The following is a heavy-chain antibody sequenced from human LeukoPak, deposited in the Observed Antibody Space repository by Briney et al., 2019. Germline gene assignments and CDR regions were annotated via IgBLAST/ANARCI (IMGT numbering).Heavy chain of an antibody. D-gene: IGHD3-16*01. CDR1: GFTFNSYW. V-gene: IGHV3-74*01. CDR3: ARALGYYGMDV. CDR2: INSDGRST. Sequence: PGGSLRLSCAASGFTFNSYWMYWVRHAPGKGLVWVSRINSDGRSTSSADSVRGRFTISRDNAKNTLNLQMNSLRADDTAVYYCARALGYYGMDVWGQGTTVTVSS. J-gene: IGHJ6*02.